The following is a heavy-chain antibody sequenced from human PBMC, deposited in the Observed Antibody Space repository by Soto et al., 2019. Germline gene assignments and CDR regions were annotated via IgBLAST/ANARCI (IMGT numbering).Heavy chain of an antibody. J-gene: IGHJ4*02. D-gene: IGHD3-22*01. V-gene: IGHV4-59*01. CDR2: IYYSGST. CDR1: GGSISSYY. Sequence: SETLSLTCTVSGGSISSYYCSWIRQPPGKGLEWIGYIYYSGSTNYNPSLKSRVTISVDTSKNQFSLKLSSVAAADTAVYYCAGTSTYYYDSSGYRYFDYWGQGTLVTVSS. CDR3: AGTSTYYYDSSGYRYFDY.